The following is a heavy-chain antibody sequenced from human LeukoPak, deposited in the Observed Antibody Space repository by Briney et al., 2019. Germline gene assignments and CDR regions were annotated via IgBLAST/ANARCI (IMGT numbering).Heavy chain of an antibody. Sequence: SVKVSCKASGGTFSSYAISWVRQAPGQGLEWMGRIISILGIANYAQKFQGRVTITADKSTSTAYMELSSLRSEDTAVYYCARERVYWKGYYFDYWGQGTLVTVSS. J-gene: IGHJ4*02. CDR2: IISILGIA. V-gene: IGHV1-69*04. CDR3: ARERVYWKGYYFDY. CDR1: GGTFSSYA. D-gene: IGHD1-26*01.